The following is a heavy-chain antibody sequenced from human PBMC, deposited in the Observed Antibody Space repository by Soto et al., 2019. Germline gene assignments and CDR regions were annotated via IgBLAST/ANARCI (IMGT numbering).Heavy chain of an antibody. CDR3: AREGDCSGGCCYTGLKH. J-gene: IGHJ4*02. CDR2: IKHDGSEQ. CDR1: GFTFSNFW. V-gene: IGHV3-7*01. Sequence: EVHLVESGGGLVQPGGSLRLSCAVSGFTFSNFWMSWVRQAPGKGPEWVANIKHDGSEQYYVDSVKGRFTISRDNAKNSVSLQMNSLRGEDTAVYYCAREGDCSGGCCYTGLKHWGQGTLVTVSS. D-gene: IGHD2-15*01.